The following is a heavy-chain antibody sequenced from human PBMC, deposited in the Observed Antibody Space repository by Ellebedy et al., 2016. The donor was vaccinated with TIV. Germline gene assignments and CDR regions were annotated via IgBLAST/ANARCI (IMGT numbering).Heavy chain of an antibody. V-gene: IGHV3-7*03. Sequence: GGSLRLSCAASGFTFTNYWMSRVRQAPGKGLEWVATIKQGGSEKYYVDSVKGRFTISRDNAKNSLYLQMNSLGAEDTAVYYCARLDAIIDVKSLDYWGQGTLVTVSS. D-gene: IGHD3-10*01. CDR2: IKQGGSEK. CDR3: ARLDAIIDVKSLDY. J-gene: IGHJ4*02. CDR1: GFTFTNYW.